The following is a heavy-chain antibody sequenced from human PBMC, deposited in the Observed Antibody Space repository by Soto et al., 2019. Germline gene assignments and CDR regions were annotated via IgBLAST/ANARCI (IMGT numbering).Heavy chain of an antibody. CDR2: IIPIFGTA. CDR1: GGTFSSYA. J-gene: IGHJ4*02. CDR3: ARGYYVWGSYRYHFDY. V-gene: IGHV1-69*06. Sequence: VASVKVSCKASGGTFSSYAISWVRQAPGQGLEWMGGIIPIFGTANYAQKFQGRVTITADKSTSTAYMELSSLRSEDTAVYYCARGYYVWGSYRYHFDYWGQGTLVTVSS. D-gene: IGHD3-16*02.